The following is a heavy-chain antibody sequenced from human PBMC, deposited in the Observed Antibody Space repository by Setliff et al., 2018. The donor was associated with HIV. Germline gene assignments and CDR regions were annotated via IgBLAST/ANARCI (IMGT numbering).Heavy chain of an antibody. J-gene: IGHJ4*02. D-gene: IGHD4-17*01. CDR2: ISSSSTYI. V-gene: IGHV3-21*01. Sequence: NWVRQPPGKGLEWVSSISSSSTYIYYADSVKGRFTISRDNAKKSLYLLMDSLRVEDTAVYYCATSSPPDDYGDLGGIDHWGQGTLVTVSS. CDR3: ATSSPPDDYGDLGGIDH.